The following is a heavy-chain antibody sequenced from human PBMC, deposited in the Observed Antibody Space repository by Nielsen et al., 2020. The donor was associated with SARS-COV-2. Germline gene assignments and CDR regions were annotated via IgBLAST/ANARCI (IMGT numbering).Heavy chain of an antibody. D-gene: IGHD3-10*01. V-gene: IGHV3-74*01. CDR2: INSDGSST. CDR3: ATGGLWF. Sequence: GESLKISCAASGFTFSSYWMHWVRQAPGKGLVWVSRINSDGSSTSYADSVKGRFTISRDDAKNTLYLQMNSLRAEDTAVYYCATGGLWFGGQGTLVTVSS. CDR1: GFTFSSYW. J-gene: IGHJ4*02.